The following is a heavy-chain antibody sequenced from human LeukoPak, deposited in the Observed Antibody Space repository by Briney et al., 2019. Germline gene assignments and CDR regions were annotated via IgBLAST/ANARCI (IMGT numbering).Heavy chain of an antibody. CDR3: ARDTAGLLWFGENY. D-gene: IGHD3-10*01. Sequence: GGSLRLSCAASGFTFTTYSMNWVRQAPGEGLEWVSSINSRSSLIYYADSVRGRFTISRDNAQNSLSLQMNSLRAEDTAVYYCARDTAGLLWFGENYWGQGTLVTVSS. J-gene: IGHJ4*02. CDR1: GFTFTTYS. V-gene: IGHV3-21*01. CDR2: INSRSSLI.